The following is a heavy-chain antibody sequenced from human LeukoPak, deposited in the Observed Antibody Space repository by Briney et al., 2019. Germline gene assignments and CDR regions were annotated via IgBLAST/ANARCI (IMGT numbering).Heavy chain of an antibody. Sequence: PSETLSLTCTVSGGSISSSSYYWSWIRQPPGKGLEWIGEINHSGSTNYNPSLKSRVTISVDTSKNQFSLKLSSVTAADTAVYYCARVPGPYGSGSYFHYFDYWGQGTLVTVSS. CDR1: GGSISSSSYY. CDR2: INHSGST. V-gene: IGHV4-39*07. D-gene: IGHD3-10*01. J-gene: IGHJ4*02. CDR3: ARVPGPYGSGSYFHYFDY.